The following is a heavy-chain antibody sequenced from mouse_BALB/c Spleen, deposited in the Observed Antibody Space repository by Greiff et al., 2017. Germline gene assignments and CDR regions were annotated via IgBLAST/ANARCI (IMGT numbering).Heavy chain of an antibody. CDR2: INPYNDGT. V-gene: IGHV1-14*01. Sequence: VQLKESGPELVKPGASVKMSCKASGYTFTSYVMHWVKQKPGQGLEWIGYINPYNDGTKYNEKFKGKATLTSDKSSSTAYMELSSLTSEDSAVYYCARGGGITTATAFAYWGQGTLVTVSA. J-gene: IGHJ3*01. CDR1: GYTFTSYV. D-gene: IGHD1-2*01. CDR3: ARGGGITTATAFAY.